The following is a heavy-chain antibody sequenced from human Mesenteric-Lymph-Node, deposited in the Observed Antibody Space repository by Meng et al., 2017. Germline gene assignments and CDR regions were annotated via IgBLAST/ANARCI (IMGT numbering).Heavy chain of an antibody. J-gene: IGHJ4*02. D-gene: IGHD2-21*02. CDR3: AKSSLHAGTLYFDS. V-gene: IGHV1-3*01. CDR1: GYSFTTYG. CDR2: VNAASGNT. Sequence: QVQLVKSGAEVKNPGAPVKVSCKTSGYSFTTYGIHWVRQAPGQSLEWMGWVNAASGNTRYSQKFQDRVTINRDTSASSAYMEVSSLRSEDTAVYYCAKSSLHAGTLYFDSWGQGTLVTVSS.